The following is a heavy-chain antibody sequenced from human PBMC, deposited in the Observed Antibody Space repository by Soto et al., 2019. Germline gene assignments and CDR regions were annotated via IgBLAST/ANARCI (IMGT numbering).Heavy chain of an antibody. CDR3: ASHRGNTYGPYDY. CDR1: GGSISSGNW. CDR2: IYHSGST. D-gene: IGHD5-18*01. V-gene: IGHV4-4*02. J-gene: IGHJ4*02. Sequence: VQLQESGPGLVKPSGTLSLTCAVSGGSISSGNWWCWVRPSPGKGLEWIGEIYHSGSTNNNPSLERRVTISVDKPRNQFSLKLSSVTAADTAMYYCASHRGNTYGPYDYWGQGTLVTVSS.